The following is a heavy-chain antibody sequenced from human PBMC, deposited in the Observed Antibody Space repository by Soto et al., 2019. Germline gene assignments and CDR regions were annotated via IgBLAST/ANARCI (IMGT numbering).Heavy chain of an antibody. CDR1: GFSLSTSEVG. CDR2: IYWDDDK. V-gene: IGHV2-5*02. D-gene: IGHD6-19*01. CDR3: AHGSGWLFDY. J-gene: IGHJ4*02. Sequence: QITLKESGPTLAKPTQTLTLTCSFSGFSLSTSEVGVGWIRQPPGKGLEWLALIYWDDDKEYSPSLRSRLTITKDTSKNQVVLIMTNLDPTDTATYYCAHGSGWLFDYWGQGTLVTVSS.